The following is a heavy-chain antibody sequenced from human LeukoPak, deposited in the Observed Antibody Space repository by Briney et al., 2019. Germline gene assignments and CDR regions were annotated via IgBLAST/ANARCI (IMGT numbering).Heavy chain of an antibody. Sequence: SVKVSCKASGGTFSSYAISWVRQAPGQGLEWMGRIIPILGIANYAQKFQGRVTITADKSTSTAYMELSSLRSEDTAVYYCAGRWGLTTFXXAFDIWGQGTMVTVSS. D-gene: IGHD3-16*01. J-gene: IGHJ3*02. CDR2: IIPILGIA. V-gene: IGHV1-69*04. CDR1: GGTFSSYA. CDR3: AGRWGLTTFXXAFDI.